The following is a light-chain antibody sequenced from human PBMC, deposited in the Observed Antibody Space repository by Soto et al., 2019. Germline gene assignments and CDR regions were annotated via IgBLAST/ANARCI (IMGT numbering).Light chain of an antibody. J-gene: IGLJ3*02. CDR1: NSNIGSNA. CDR2: SSN. V-gene: IGLV1-44*01. Sequence: QSVLTQPPSASGTPGQRVSISCSGTNSNIGSNAVNWYQQVPGTAPKLLIHSSNQRPSGVPDRFPGSKSGPSASLAISGLQSDDEADYYCATWDDSLNGPVFGGGTKVTVL. CDR3: ATWDDSLNGPV.